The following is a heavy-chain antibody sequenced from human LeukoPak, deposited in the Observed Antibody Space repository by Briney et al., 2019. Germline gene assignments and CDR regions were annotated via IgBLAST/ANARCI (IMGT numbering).Heavy chain of an antibody. CDR2: IYYSGST. CDR3: ARQGRQWQTRYYYYGMDV. D-gene: IGHD6-19*01. J-gene: IGHJ6*02. V-gene: IGHV4-39*01. Sequence: PSETLSLTCTVSGGSISSSSYYWGWIRQPPGKGLEWIGSIYYSGSTYYNPSLKSRVTISVDTSKNQFSLKLSSVTAADTAVYYCARQGRQWQTRYYYYGMDVWGQGTTVTVSS. CDR1: GGSISSSSYY.